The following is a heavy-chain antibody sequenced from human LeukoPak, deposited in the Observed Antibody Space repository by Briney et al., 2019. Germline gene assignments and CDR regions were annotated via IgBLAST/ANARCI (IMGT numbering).Heavy chain of an antibody. J-gene: IGHJ4*02. CDR3: AKQAIAAAGSLD. V-gene: IGHV3-23*01. D-gene: IGHD6-13*01. Sequence: PGGSLRLSCAASGFTFSNYAMNWVRQAPGKGLEWVSSINNSGGNTYYADSVKGRFTISRDNSKNTLYLQMNSLRAEDTAIYYCAKQAIAAAGSLDWGQGTLVTVSS. CDR2: INNSGGNT. CDR1: GFTFSNYA.